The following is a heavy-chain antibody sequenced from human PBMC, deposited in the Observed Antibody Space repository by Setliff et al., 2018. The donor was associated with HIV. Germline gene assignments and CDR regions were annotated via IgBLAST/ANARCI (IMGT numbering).Heavy chain of an antibody. D-gene: IGHD3-9*01. CDR2: IGYNGDT. CDR3: ARYKCINFACVGFDI. J-gene: IGHJ3*02. CDR1: GGSIISYY. V-gene: IGHV4-59*01. Sequence: KPSETLSLTCTVSGGSIISYYWNWVRQSPGKGLEWIGYIGYNGDTSYNPSLNSRVTLSVDRSKNQFSLKLTSVTAADTAVYYCARYKCINFACVGFDIWGQGTVVTVSS.